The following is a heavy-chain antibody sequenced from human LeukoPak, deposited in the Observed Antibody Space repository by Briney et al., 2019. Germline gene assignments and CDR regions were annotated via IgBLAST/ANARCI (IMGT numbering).Heavy chain of an antibody. CDR1: GYTFTGYY. J-gene: IGHJ4*02. CDR2: INPNCGGT. V-gene: IGHV1-2*02. CDR3: ARAEWELPIDY. D-gene: IGHD1-26*01. Sequence: ASVKVSCKASGYTFTGYYMHWVRQAPGQGLEWMGWINPNCGGTNYAQKFQGRVTMTRDTSISTAYMELSRLRSDDTAVYYCARAEWELPIDYWGQGTLVIVSS.